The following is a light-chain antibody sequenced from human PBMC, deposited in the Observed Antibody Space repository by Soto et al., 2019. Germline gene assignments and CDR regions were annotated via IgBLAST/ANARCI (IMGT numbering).Light chain of an antibody. CDR1: SSDVGGYNY. Sequence: QSALTQPASVSGSPGQSITISCTGTSSDVGGYNYVSWYQQHPGKAPKLMIYDVNNRPSGVSNRFSGSKSGNTASLTISGLQAEDEADYYGSSYTSTSTYVLGIGTKLTVL. V-gene: IGLV2-14*03. J-gene: IGLJ1*01. CDR3: SSYTSTSTYV. CDR2: DVN.